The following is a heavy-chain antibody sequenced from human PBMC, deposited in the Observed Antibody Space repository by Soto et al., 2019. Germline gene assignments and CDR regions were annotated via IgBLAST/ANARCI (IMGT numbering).Heavy chain of an antibody. D-gene: IGHD6-13*01. CDR1: GFTFSSYA. V-gene: IGHV3-30-3*01. CDR3: ARGTSAIAAVMFDP. J-gene: IGHJ5*02. CDR2: ISYDGSNK. Sequence: GGSLRLSCAASGFTFSSYAMHWVRQAPGKGLEWVAVISYDGSNKYYADSVNGRFTISRDNSKNTLYLQMNSLRAEDTAVYYCARGTSAIAAVMFDPWGQGTLVTVSS.